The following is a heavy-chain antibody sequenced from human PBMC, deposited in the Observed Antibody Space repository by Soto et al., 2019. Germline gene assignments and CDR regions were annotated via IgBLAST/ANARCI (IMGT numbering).Heavy chain of an antibody. CDR2: IYPTGNT. D-gene: IGHD2-2*01. Sequence: SETLSLTCTVSGDSMTSGDYSWSWIRQPRGKGLEWLGYIYPTGNTHYSPSLKSRVSISQDRSKNQFALELTSVTTADTAVHYCAGGDYQYSIDYSGQGTLVTVTS. J-gene: IGHJ4*02. CDR1: GDSMTSGDYS. V-gene: IGHV4-30-2*01. CDR3: AGGDYQYSIDY.